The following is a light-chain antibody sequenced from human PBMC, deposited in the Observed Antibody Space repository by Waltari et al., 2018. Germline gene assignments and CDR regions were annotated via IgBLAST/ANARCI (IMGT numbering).Light chain of an antibody. CDR3: CSYAGSYTWE. Sequence: QSALIQPRSVSGSPGQSVTISCTGTSSDVGTYNYVSWYQQYPGKAPKFMIYDLTKRPSGVPDRFSGSKSGNTASLTISGLQAEDEADYYCCSYAGSYTWEFGGGTKLTVL. J-gene: IGLJ3*02. V-gene: IGLV2-11*01. CDR2: DLT. CDR1: SSDVGTYNY.